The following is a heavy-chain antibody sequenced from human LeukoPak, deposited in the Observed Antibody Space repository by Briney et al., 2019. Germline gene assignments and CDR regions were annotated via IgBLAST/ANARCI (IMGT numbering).Heavy chain of an antibody. V-gene: IGHV3-7*01. D-gene: IGHD2-8*01. CDR2: INQDGKER. J-gene: IGHJ3*02. CDR3: AREDTGVAFDI. CDR1: GFPFSDHW. Sequence: LAGGSLRLSCAASGFPFSDHWMSWVRQAPGKGLEWVATINQDGKERYYVDSVKGRFTISRDNAKNSLYLQMNSLRVEDTAVYYCAREDTGVAFDIWGQGTTVTV.